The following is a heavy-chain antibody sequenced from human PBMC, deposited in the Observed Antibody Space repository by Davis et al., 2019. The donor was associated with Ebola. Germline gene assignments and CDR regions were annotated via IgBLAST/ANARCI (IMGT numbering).Heavy chain of an antibody. Sequence: SLKISCAASGFTFDDYAMHWVRQAPGKGLEWVSGISWNSGSIGYADSVKGRFTISRDNAKNSLYLQMNSLKTEDTAVYYCTRGETDGSGSWGQGTLVTVSS. CDR2: ISWNSGSI. J-gene: IGHJ4*02. V-gene: IGHV3-9*01. D-gene: IGHD3-10*01. CDR3: TRGETDGSGS. CDR1: GFTFDDYA.